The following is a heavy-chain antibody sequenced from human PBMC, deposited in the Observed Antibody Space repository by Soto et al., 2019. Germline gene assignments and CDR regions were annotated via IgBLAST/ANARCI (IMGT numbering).Heavy chain of an antibody. CDR1: GGTFSSYA. CDR3: ASPGLLINYDFWSGYYRFDY. V-gene: IGHV1-69*06. Sequence: QVQLVQSGAEVKKPGSSVKVSCKASGGTFSSYAISWVRQAPGQGLEWMGGIIPIFGTANYAQKFQGRVTNTGDKSTSTAYMELSSLRSEDTAVYYCASPGLLINYDFWSGYYRFDYWGQGTLVTVSS. J-gene: IGHJ4*02. CDR2: IIPIFGTA. D-gene: IGHD3-3*01.